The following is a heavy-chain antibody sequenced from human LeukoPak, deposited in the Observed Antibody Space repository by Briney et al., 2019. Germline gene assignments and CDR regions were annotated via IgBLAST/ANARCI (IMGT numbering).Heavy chain of an antibody. V-gene: IGHV4-39*01. CDR3: VRHDGRGGSTMGALDS. CDR1: AGSISSSSHH. D-gene: IGHD5-12*01. CDR2: IFSGRTT. Sequence: SSETLSLTCTVSAGSISSSSHHWGWIRQSPGKGLEWIGSIFSGRTTYYNTSLNDRVTIFVVTSKNQFSLQLNSVTAADTSVYYCVRHDGRGGSTMGALDSWGQGSLVTVSS. J-gene: IGHJ4*02.